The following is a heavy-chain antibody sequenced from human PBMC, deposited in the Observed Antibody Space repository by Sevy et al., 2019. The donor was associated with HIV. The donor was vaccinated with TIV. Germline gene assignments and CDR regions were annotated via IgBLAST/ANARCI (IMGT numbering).Heavy chain of an antibody. CDR1: GFAFSSYG. CDR3: ARELVGATNYYYYGMDV. CDR2: IWYDGSNK. D-gene: IGHD1-26*01. Sequence: GGSLRLSCAASGFAFSSYGMHWVRQAPGKGLEWVAAIWYDGSNKYYADSVKGRFTISRDNSKNTLYLQMNSLRAEDTAVYYCARELVGATNYYYYGMDVWGQGTTVTVSS. J-gene: IGHJ6*02. V-gene: IGHV3-33*01.